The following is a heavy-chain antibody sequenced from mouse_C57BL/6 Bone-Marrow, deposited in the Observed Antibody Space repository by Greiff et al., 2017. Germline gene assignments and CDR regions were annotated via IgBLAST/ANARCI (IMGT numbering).Heavy chain of an antibody. Sequence: EVQLVESGAELVRPGASVKLSCTASGFNIKDDYMHWVKQRPEQGLEWIGWIDPENGDTEYASKFQGKATITADTSSNTAYLQLSSLTSEDTAVYYCTTVYYYGSSPYYFDYWGQGTTLTVSS. V-gene: IGHV14-4*01. D-gene: IGHD1-1*01. CDR2: IDPENGDT. J-gene: IGHJ2*01. CDR1: GFNIKDDY. CDR3: TTVYYYGSSPYYFDY.